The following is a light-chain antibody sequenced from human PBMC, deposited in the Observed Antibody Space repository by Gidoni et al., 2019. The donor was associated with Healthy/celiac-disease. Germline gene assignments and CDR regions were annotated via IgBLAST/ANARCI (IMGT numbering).Light chain of an antibody. CDR3: QQYYSTPYT. Sequence: DIVMTQSPDSLAVSLGERATINCKSSQSVLYSSHNKNYLAWYQQKPGQPPKLLIYWASTRESGVPDRFSGSGSGTDFTLTISSLQAEDVAVYYCQQYYSTPYTFXPXTKLEIK. J-gene: IGKJ2*01. CDR1: QSVLYSSHNKNY. V-gene: IGKV4-1*01. CDR2: WAS.